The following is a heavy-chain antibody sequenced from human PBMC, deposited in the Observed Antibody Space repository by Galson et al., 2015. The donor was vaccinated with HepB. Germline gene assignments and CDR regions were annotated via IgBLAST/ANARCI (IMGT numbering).Heavy chain of an antibody. CDR1: GYTLTELS. CDR2: FDPEDGET. CDR3: ASMGVGCTNGVCSRGDY. Sequence: SVKVSCKASGYTLTELSMHWVRQAPGKGLEWMGGFDPEDGETIYAQKFQGRVTMTEDTSTDTAYMELSSLRSEDTAVYYCASMGVGCTNGVCSRGDYWGQGTLVTVSS. V-gene: IGHV1-24*01. J-gene: IGHJ4*02. D-gene: IGHD2-8*01.